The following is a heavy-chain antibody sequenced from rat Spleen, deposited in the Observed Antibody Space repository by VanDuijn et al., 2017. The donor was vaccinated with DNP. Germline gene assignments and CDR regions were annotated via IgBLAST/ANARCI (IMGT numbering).Heavy chain of an antibody. Sequence: EVQLVESGGGLVQPGRSLKLSCAASGFTFSNYDMAWDRQAPTKGLEWVASISTSGGSTYYRDSVKGRFTISRDNAKSTLYLQMNSLRSEDTATYYCARANFDYWGQGVMVTVSS. CDR2: ISTSGGST. CDR3: ARANFDY. CDR1: GFTFSNYD. V-gene: IGHV5-25*01. J-gene: IGHJ2*01.